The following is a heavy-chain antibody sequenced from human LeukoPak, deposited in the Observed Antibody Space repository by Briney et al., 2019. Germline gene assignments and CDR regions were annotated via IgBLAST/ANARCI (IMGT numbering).Heavy chain of an antibody. J-gene: IGHJ4*02. V-gene: IGHV2-70*11. CDR2: IDWDDDK. D-gene: IGHD4-11*01. CDR3: ARQNTDYNGRPLVY. CDR1: GVPLSASAMC. Sequence: SGPALVKPTQALTLTFNFSGVPLSASAMCVSWIRQPPGKALEWLARIDWDDDKYYSTSLKTRLTISKDTSKNRVVLTMTNMDPVDTGTFSLARQNTDYNGRPLVYWGQGTLVTVSS.